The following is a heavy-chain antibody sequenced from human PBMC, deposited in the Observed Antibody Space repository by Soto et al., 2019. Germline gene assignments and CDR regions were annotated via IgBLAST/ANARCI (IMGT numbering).Heavy chain of an antibody. J-gene: IGHJ4*02. CDR1: VFTFSLYA. CDR3: ARQAKIGDRSQFYFDS. V-gene: IGHV3-30*04. Sequence: GGSLRLSCSASVFTFSLYAMHWFRQAPGKGLEWVTVISYNGGNKHYVDSVKGRFTISRDNSQDTLYLQMDSLRPDDTAVYYCARQAKIGDRSQFYFDSWGQGTLVTVSS. D-gene: IGHD3-16*01. CDR2: ISYNGGNK.